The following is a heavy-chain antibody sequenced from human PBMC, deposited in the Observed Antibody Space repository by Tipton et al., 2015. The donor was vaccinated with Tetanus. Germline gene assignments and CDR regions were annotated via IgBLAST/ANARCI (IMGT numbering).Heavy chain of an antibody. CDR3: ARANFDSSKKGPFDS. V-gene: IGHV4-59*01. CDR2: THHSGNT. Sequence: TLSLTCSVSGASISSYYWNWIRQVPGKGLVWIGYTHHSGNTNYNPSLSGRVTTSVDTSKNQFSLNLASVTAADTAVYFCARANFDSSKKGPFDSWGQGIPVIVSA. J-gene: IGHJ4*02. D-gene: IGHD3-3*01. CDR1: GASISSYY.